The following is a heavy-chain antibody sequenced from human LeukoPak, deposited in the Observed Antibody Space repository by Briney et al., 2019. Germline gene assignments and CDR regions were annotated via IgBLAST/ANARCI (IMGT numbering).Heavy chain of an antibody. D-gene: IGHD3-22*01. CDR1: GGSISSCY. CDR3: AGAGGHYDSSGYLFDY. V-gene: IGHV4-59*01. J-gene: IGHJ4*02. CDR2: IYYSGST. Sequence: PSETLSLTCTVSGGSISSCYWSWIRQPPGKGLEWIGYIYYSGSTNYNPSLKSRVTISVDTSKNQFSLKLSSVTAADTAVYYCAGAGGHYDSSGYLFDYWGQGTLVTVSS.